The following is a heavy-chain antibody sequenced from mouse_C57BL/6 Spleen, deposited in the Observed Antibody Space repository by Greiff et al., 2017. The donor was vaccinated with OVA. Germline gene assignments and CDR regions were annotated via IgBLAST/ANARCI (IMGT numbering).Heavy chain of an antibody. D-gene: IGHD2-3*01. CDR1: GYTFTSYD. CDR2: IYPRDGST. V-gene: IGHV1-85*01. CDR3: AREGIYDGTSFAY. J-gene: IGHJ3*01. Sequence: QVQLQQSGPELVKPGASVKLSCKASGYTFTSYDITWVKQRPGQGLEWIGWIYPRDGSTKYNEKFKGKATLTVDTSSSTAYMELHSLTSEDSAVYFCAREGIYDGTSFAYWGQGTLVTVSA.